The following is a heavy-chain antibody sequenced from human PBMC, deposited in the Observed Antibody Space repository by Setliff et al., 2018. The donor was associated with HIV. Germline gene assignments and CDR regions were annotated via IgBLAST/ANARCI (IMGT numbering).Heavy chain of an antibody. CDR3: ARKFRPGHGVDV. J-gene: IGHJ6*02. CDR2: IDRDGSET. V-gene: IGHV3-7*01. D-gene: IGHD3-10*01. Sequence: GESLRLSCVASRFTFNDYWMSWVRQAPGKGLEWVANIDRDGSETNYVDSVKGRFTIFRDNAKSSMYLQMSSLRAEDTAIYYCARKFRPGHGVDVWGQGTTVTVSS. CDR1: RFTFNDYW.